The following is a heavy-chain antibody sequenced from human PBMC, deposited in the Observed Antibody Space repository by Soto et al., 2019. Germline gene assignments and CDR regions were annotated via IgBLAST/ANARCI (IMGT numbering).Heavy chain of an antibody. CDR1: GGSFSGYY. V-gene: IGHV4-34*01. CDR3: ARGRYDYGWGSYRSRGYYFDY. J-gene: IGHJ4*02. Sequence: SETLSLTCAVYGGSFSGYYWSWIRQPPGKGLEWIGEINHSGSTNYNPSLKSRVTISVDTSKNQFSLKLSSVTAADTAVYYCARGRYDYGWGSYRSRGYYFDYWGQGTLVSVSS. D-gene: IGHD3-16*02. CDR2: INHSGST.